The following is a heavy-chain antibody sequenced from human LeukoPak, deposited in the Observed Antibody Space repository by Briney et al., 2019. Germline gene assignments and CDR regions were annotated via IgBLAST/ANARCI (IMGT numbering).Heavy chain of an antibody. CDR2: IDGSASS. D-gene: IGHD3-10*01. CDR1: GYSISSGYL. V-gene: IGHV4-38-2*02. CDR3: ARSGTYYYGSGSYPSRSYYYYMDV. J-gene: IGHJ6*03. Sequence: SETLSLTCTVSGYSISSGYLWGWIRQPPGKGLEWIGSIDGSASSYYNPSLKSRVTISVDTSKTHFSLRLRSVHAADTAVYYCARSGTYYYGSGSYPSRSYYYYMDVWGKGTTVTIS.